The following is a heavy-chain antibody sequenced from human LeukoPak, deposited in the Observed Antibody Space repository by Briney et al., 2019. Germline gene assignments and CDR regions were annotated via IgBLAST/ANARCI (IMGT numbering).Heavy chain of an antibody. CDR3: ARVAVAGIHY. Sequence: SETLSLTCTVSGGSISSYYWSWIRQPPGKGLEWIGYIYYSGSTNYNPSLKSRVTISVDTSKNQFSLKLSSVTAADTAVYYCARVAVAGIHYWGQGTLVTVSS. CDR1: GGSISSYY. D-gene: IGHD2-21*02. CDR2: IYYSGST. J-gene: IGHJ4*02. V-gene: IGHV4-59*08.